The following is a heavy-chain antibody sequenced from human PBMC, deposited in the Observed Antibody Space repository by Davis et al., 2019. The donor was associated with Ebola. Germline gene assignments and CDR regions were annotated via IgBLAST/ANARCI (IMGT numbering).Heavy chain of an antibody. Sequence: PSETLSLTCTVSGGSISSHYWSWIRQPPGKGLEWIGYIYYSGSTNYNPSLKSRVTISVDTSKNQFSLKLSSVTAADTAVYYCARGGGGVVIAIDYWGQGTLVTVSS. V-gene: IGHV4-59*11. CDR3: ARGGGGVVIAIDY. CDR2: IYYSGST. J-gene: IGHJ4*02. CDR1: GGSISSHY. D-gene: IGHD2-21*01.